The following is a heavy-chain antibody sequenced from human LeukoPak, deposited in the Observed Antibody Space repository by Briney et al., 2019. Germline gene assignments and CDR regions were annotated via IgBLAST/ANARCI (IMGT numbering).Heavy chain of an antibody. CDR2: ISYSGST. CDR3: AREGNYYDPNGYSVYW. D-gene: IGHD3-22*01. J-gene: IGHJ2*01. V-gene: IGHV4-31*03. CDR1: GGSLNSENYV. Sequence: SETLSLTCTVSGGSLNSENYVWSWIRQHRVRGLEWIGYISYSGSTYYNPSRKSRVTMSVDTSKNQFAQKLSSVTAADTAGYCCAREGNYYDPNGYSVYW.